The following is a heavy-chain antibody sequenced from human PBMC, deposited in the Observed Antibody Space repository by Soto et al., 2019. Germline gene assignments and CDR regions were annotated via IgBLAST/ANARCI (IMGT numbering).Heavy chain of an antibody. D-gene: IGHD2-21*02. V-gene: IGHV4-31*03. CDR3: ARHLPYCGGDCYSLDY. CDR1: GGSISTGGYY. J-gene: IGHJ4*02. Sequence: SETLSLTCTVSGGSISTGGYYWNWIRQHPGKGRECSGYTNYSASTDYSPSLKSRVTISVDTSKNQFSLNLSSVAVDDTAVYYCARHLPYCGGDCYSLDYWGQGTLVTVSS. CDR2: TNYSAST.